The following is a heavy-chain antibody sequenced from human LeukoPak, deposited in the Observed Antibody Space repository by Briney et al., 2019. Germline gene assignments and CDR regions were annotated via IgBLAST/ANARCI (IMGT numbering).Heavy chain of an antibody. Sequence: PSETLSLTCNVSGGSISTYYWSWIRQPPGKGLEWIGYIYFGGVTSYNPSLKGRVTISVDSPKNRFSLRLTSLTAVDTARYYCARRGGTLDYFDHWGPGSLVTVSS. V-gene: IGHV4-59*08. J-gene: IGHJ4*02. CDR3: ARRGGTLDYFDH. CDR2: IYFGGVT. CDR1: GGSISTYY. D-gene: IGHD1-26*01.